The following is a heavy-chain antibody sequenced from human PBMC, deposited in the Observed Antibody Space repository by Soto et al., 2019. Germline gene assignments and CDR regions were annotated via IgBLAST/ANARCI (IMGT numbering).Heavy chain of an antibody. CDR3: ARDRGLGSGSYYYYYGMDV. V-gene: IGHV1-69*13. CDR1: GGTFSSYA. J-gene: IGHJ6*02. CDR2: IIPIFGTA. D-gene: IGHD3-10*01. Sequence: GASVKVSCKASGGTFSSYAISWVRQAPGQGLEWMGGIIPIFGTANYAQKFQGRVTITADESTSTAYMELSSLRSEDTAVYYCARDRGLGSGSYYYYYGMDVWGQGTTVTAP.